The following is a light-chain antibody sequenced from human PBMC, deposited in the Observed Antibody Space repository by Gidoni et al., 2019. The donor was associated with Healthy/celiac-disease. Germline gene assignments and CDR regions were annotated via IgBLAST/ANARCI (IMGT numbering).Light chain of an antibody. J-gene: IGKJ1*01. V-gene: IGKV1-8*01. CDR1: QGIRSY. CDR3: QQYYSYPRT. CDR2: AAS. Sequence: AIRLTQSPSSFSASTGDRVTITCRASQGIRSYLSWYQQKPGKAPKLLIYAASTLQSGVPSRFSGSGAGTDYTLTISCLQSEEYATYYSQQYYSYPRTFGQGTKVEIK.